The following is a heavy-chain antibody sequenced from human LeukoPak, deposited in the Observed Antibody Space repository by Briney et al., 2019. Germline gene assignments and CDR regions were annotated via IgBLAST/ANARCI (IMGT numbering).Heavy chain of an antibody. CDR2: IIPIVGIA. CDR3: ARDLPGGSSHYYGMDV. J-gene: IGHJ6*02. CDR1: GGTFSSYA. Sequence: GSSVKVSCKASGGTFSSYAISWVRQAPGQGLGWMGRIIPIVGIANYAQKFQGRVTITVDKATSTAYMEVSSLRSEDTAVYYCARDLPGGSSHYYGMDVWGQGTTVTVSS. D-gene: IGHD3-16*01. V-gene: IGHV1-69*04.